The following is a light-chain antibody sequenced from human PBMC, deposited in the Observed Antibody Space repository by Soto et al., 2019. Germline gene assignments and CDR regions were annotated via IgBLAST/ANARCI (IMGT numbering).Light chain of an antibody. Sequence: QSALTQPASVSGSPGQSITISCTGTSSDVGAYNYVSWYQQYPGKAPKVIIFEVRKRPSGVSNRFSGSKSGETASLTISGLQAEDEADYYCSSYRSSTTFVFGTGTKLTVL. CDR2: EVR. CDR1: SSDVGAYNY. J-gene: IGLJ1*01. CDR3: SSYRSSTTFV. V-gene: IGLV2-14*01.